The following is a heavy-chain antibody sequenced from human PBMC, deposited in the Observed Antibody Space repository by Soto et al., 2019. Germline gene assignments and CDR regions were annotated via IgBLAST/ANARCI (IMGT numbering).Heavy chain of an antibody. V-gene: IGHV4-31*03. CDR1: GGSISSGGYY. J-gene: IGHJ4*02. CDR3: ARGLELEPLFDY. Sequence: QLQLQESGPGLVKPSQTLSLTCTVSGGSISSGGYYWSWIRQHPGKGLEWIGYIYYSGSTYYKPSLKSRVTISVDTSKNQFSLKLSSVTAADTAMYYCARGLELEPLFDYWGQGTLVTVSS. D-gene: IGHD1-7*01. CDR2: IYYSGST.